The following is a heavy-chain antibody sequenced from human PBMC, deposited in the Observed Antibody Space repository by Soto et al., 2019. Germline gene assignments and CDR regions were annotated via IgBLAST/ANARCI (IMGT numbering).Heavy chain of an antibody. J-gene: IGHJ4*01. V-gene: IGHV3-7*01. Sequence: PGGSLRLSCAASGFTFGSYWMSWVRQAPGRGLEWVANIKQDGSEIYYVDSVKGRFTISRDNAKNSLYLQMNSLRAEDTAVYYCAGETYYYFWNGHPAIYYWGHGNLFTVYS. D-gene: IGHD3-3*01. CDR3: AGETYYYFWNGHPAIYY. CDR2: IKQDGSEI. CDR1: GFTFGSYW.